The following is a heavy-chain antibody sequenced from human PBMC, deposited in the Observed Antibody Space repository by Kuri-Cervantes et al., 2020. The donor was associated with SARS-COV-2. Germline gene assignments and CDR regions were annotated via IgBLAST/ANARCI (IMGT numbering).Heavy chain of an antibody. CDR3: ARDCSSPYKYYYYYYMDV. D-gene: IGHD6-13*01. Sequence: GGSLRLSCEVSGFTFSSHAMNWVRQAPGKGLEWVSSISSTSSYIYYADSVKGRFTISRDNVKNSLYLQMNSLRAEDTAVYYCARDCSSPYKYYYYYYMDVWGKGTTVTVSS. J-gene: IGHJ6*03. CDR2: ISSTSSYI. CDR1: GFTFSSHA. V-gene: IGHV3-21*01.